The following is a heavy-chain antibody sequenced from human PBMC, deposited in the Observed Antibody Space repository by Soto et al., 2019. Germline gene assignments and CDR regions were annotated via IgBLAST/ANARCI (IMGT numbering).Heavy chain of an antibody. Sequence: GGSLRRSDAASGFTLSSYWMSWVRQDPGKGLEWVANIKHDGSEKYYVDSVKGRFTISRDNAKNSLYLQMNSLRAEDMAVYYCARDSTWLVDYWRQGTLVTGSS. CDR3: ARDSTWLVDY. J-gene: IGHJ4*02. V-gene: IGHV3-7*05. CDR1: GFTLSSYW. CDR2: IKHDGSEK. D-gene: IGHD5-12*01.